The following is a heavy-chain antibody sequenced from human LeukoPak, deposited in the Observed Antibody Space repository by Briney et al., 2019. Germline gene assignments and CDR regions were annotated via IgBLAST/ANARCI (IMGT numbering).Heavy chain of an antibody. CDR1: GFTFSSYS. CDR3: ARGDSGHFDY. D-gene: IGHD6-19*01. J-gene: IGHJ4*02. V-gene: IGHV3-21*01. Sequence: PGGSLRLSCAASGFTFSSYSMNWVRQTPGKGLEWVSYISSSGSYIHYADSVKGRFSISRDITKNSLYPQIYSLRTEDTAVYYCARGDSGHFDYWGQGTLVTVSS. CDR2: ISSSGSYI.